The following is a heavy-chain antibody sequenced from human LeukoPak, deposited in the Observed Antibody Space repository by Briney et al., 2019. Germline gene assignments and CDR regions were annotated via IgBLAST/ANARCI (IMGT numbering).Heavy chain of an antibody. CDR2: ISAYNGNT. V-gene: IGHV1-18*01. CDR3: ARVVLLWFGELLKGARTNAFDI. Sequence: ASVKVSCKAPGYTFTSYGISWVRQAPGQGLEWMGWISAYNGNTNYAQKLQGRVTMTTDTSTSTAYMELRSLRSDDTAVYYCARVVLLWFGELLKGARTNAFDIWGQGTMVTVSS. CDR1: GYTFTSYG. J-gene: IGHJ3*02. D-gene: IGHD3-10*01.